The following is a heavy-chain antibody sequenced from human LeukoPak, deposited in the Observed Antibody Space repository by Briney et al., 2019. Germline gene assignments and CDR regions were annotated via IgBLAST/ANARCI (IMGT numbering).Heavy chain of an antibody. J-gene: IGHJ6*02. D-gene: IGHD6-13*01. CDR2: IYYSGST. Sequence: SGTLSLTCTVSGGSISSSSYYWGRIRQPPGKGLEWIGSIYYSGSTYYNPSLKSRVTISVDTSKNQFSLKLSSVTAADTAVYYCARDLYPYSSSWYQSIYYYGMDVWGQGTTVTVSS. CDR1: GGSISSSSYY. CDR3: ARDLYPYSSSWYQSIYYYGMDV. V-gene: IGHV4-39*07.